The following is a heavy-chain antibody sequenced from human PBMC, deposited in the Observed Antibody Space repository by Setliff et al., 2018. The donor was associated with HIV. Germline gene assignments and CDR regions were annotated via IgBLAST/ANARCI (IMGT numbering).Heavy chain of an antibody. V-gene: IGHV3-7*01. CDR1: GFDFSSSW. CDR3: ARENYDILTGYYDY. D-gene: IGHD3-9*01. Sequence: PGGSLRLSCAGSGFDFSSSWMSWVRQAPGKGPEWVANIKEDGRETHYVDSVKGRFTISRDNSKNTLYLQMNSLRAEDTAVYYCARENYDILTGYYDYWGQGALVTVSS. CDR2: IKEDGRET. J-gene: IGHJ4*02.